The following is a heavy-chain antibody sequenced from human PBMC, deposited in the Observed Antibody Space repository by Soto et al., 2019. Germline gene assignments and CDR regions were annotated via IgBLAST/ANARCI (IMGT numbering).Heavy chain of an antibody. V-gene: IGHV4-31*03. CDR2: IYYSGST. J-gene: IGHJ4*02. CDR1: GGSISSGGYY. Sequence: SETLSLTCTVSGGSISSGGYYWSWIRQHPGKGLEWIGYIYYSGSTYYNPSLKSRVTISVDTSKNQFSLKLSSVTAADTAVYYCARGYCSGGSCSYYFDYWGQGTLVTVSS. D-gene: IGHD2-15*01. CDR3: ARGYCSGGSCSYYFDY.